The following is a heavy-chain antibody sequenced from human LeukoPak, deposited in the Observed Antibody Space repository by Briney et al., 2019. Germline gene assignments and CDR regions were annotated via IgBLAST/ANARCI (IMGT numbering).Heavy chain of an antibody. J-gene: IGHJ4*02. Sequence: SETLSLTCTVSGGSISSYYWNWIRPPPPKGLEGIGSIYYCGSAYFNPSLTSRVTISVGTSKNEFSLPLSYVTASDTAVYYCARHVRLGIAVAAPFDYWGQGTLVTVSS. CDR2: IYYCGSA. D-gene: IGHD6-19*01. CDR3: ARHVRLGIAVAAPFDY. CDR1: GGSISSYY. V-gene: IGHV4-59*04.